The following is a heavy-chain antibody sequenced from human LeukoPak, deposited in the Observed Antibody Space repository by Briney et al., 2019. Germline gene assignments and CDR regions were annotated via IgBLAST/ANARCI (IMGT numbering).Heavy chain of an antibody. Sequence: GGSLRLSCAASGFTFSSYWMSWVRQAPGKGLEWVSGINWNGGSTGYADSVKGRFTISRDNAKNSLYLQMNSLRAEDTALYYCARDLATADGVDYWGQGALVTVSS. CDR2: INWNGGST. D-gene: IGHD1-26*01. CDR1: GFTFSSYW. J-gene: IGHJ4*02. V-gene: IGHV3-20*04. CDR3: ARDLATADGVDY.